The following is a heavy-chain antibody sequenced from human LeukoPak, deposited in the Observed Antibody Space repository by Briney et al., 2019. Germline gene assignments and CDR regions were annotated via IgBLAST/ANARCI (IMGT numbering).Heavy chain of an antibody. Sequence: LRLSCAASGFTFSDYYMSWIRQPPGKGLEWIGYIYYSGSTYYNPSLKSRVTISVDTSKNQFSLKLSSVTAADTAVYYCAKANWNFIDYWGQGTLVTVSS. D-gene: IGHD1-7*01. CDR3: AKANWNFIDY. V-gene: IGHV4-30-4*08. CDR2: IYYSGST. J-gene: IGHJ4*02. CDR1: GFTFSDYY.